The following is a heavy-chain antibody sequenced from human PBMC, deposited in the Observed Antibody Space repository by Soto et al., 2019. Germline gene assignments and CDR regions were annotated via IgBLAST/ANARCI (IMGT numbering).Heavy chain of an antibody. D-gene: IGHD4-17*01. CDR2: ISYDGSNK. Sequence: GGSLRLSCAASGFTFSSYAMHWVRQAPGKGLEWVAVISYDGSNKYYADSVKGRFTISRDNSKNTLYLQMNSLRAEDTAVYYCARDCLAYGGNEDAFDIWGQGTMVTVSS. CDR1: GFTFSSYA. J-gene: IGHJ3*02. CDR3: ARDCLAYGGNEDAFDI. V-gene: IGHV3-30-3*01.